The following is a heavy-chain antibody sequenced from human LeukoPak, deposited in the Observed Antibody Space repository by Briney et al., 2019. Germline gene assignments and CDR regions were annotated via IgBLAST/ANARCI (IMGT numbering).Heavy chain of an antibody. CDR2: ISSSSSYI. V-gene: IGHV3-21*01. J-gene: IGHJ4*02. D-gene: IGHD2-15*01. CDR1: GFTFSSYS. CDR3: ARAPDIVVVVAAHFDY. Sequence: GGSLRLSCAASGFTFSSYSMNWVRQAPGKGLEWVSSISSSSSYIYYADSVKGRFTISRDTAKTSLYLQMNSLRAEDTAVYYCARAPDIVVVVAAHFDYWGQGTLVTVSS.